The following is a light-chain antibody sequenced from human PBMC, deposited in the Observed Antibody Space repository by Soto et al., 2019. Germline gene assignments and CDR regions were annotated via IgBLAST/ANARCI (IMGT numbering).Light chain of an antibody. CDR2: NAS. CDR1: QSVNSY. V-gene: IGKV3-11*01. CDR3: HQYGTAPLT. Sequence: EIVLTQSPATLSSSPGERVTLSCRASQSVNSYLAWYQQKPGQAPRLLIYNASNRATGIPARFSGSGSGTDFTLTISRLEPEDFSVYYCHQYGTAPLTFGPGTKVDIK. J-gene: IGKJ3*01.